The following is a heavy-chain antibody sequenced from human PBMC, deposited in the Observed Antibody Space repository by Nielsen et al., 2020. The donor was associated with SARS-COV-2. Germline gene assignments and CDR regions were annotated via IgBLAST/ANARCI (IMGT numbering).Heavy chain of an antibody. D-gene: IGHD1-26*01. CDR3: ARDPIVGSSGWYFDY. J-gene: IGHJ4*02. CDR1: GFSFSDFY. Sequence: GESLKISCAASGFSFSDFYMTWVRQAPGKGLEWLAYISSNSAYIDYGDSVKGRFTISRDNARNTLYLQMTSLRAEDTAVYYCARDPIVGSSGWYFDYWGQGALVTLSS. CDR2: ISSNSAYI. V-gene: IGHV3-11*05.